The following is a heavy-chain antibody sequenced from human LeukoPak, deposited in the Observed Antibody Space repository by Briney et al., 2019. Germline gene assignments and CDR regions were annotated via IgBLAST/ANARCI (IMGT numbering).Heavy chain of an antibody. D-gene: IGHD4-23*01. Sequence: KPSETLSLTCTASGGSMSIYYWSWIRQPPGKGLEWIGYIDYSGSTNYNASIKSRVTISVDTSKNQFSLKLNSVTAADTAVYYCAREDYGGNPNFDYWGQGTLVTVSS. CDR2: IDYSGST. CDR1: GGSMSIYY. V-gene: IGHV4-59*01. CDR3: AREDYGGNPNFDY. J-gene: IGHJ4*02.